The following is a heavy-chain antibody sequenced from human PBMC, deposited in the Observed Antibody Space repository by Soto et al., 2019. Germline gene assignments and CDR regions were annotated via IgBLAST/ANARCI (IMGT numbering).Heavy chain of an antibody. Sequence: SETLSLTCTVSGGSISSGGYYWSWIRQHPGKGLEWIGYIYYSGSTYYNPSLKSRVTISVDTSKYQFSLKLSSVTAADTAVYYCARAETYYDFWSGHTPTSPFDYWGQGTLVTVSS. CDR1: GGSISSGGYY. CDR3: ARAETYYDFWSGHTPTSPFDY. V-gene: IGHV4-31*03. J-gene: IGHJ4*02. CDR2: IYYSGST. D-gene: IGHD3-3*01.